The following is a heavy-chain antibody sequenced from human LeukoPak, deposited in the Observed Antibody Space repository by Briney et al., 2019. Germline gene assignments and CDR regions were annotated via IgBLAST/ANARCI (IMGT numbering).Heavy chain of an antibody. Sequence: GGSLRLSCAASGFTLSNAWMSWVRQAPGKGLEWVGRIKSKTDGGTTDYAAPVKGRVTMSRDDSKHTLYLQMNSLKTEDTAVYYCTTYYLVRGVILRFDPWGQGTLVTVSS. CDR1: GFTLSNAW. V-gene: IGHV3-15*01. D-gene: IGHD3-10*01. CDR3: TTYYLVRGVILRFDP. J-gene: IGHJ5*02. CDR2: IKSKTDGGTT.